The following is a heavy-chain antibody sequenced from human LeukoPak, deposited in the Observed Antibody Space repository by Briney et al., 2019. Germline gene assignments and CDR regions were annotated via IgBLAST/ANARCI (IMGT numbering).Heavy chain of an antibody. CDR1: GFTFSNAW. V-gene: IGHV3-15*01. J-gene: IGHJ3*02. CDR2: IKSKTDGGTT. Sequence: GGSLRLSCAASGFTFSNAWMSWVRQAPGKGLEWVGRIKSKTDGGTTDYAAPVKGRFTISRDDSKNTLYLQMNSLKTEDTAVYYCTTSRPVRKNDAFDIWGQGTMVTVSS. CDR3: TTSRPVRKNDAFDI.